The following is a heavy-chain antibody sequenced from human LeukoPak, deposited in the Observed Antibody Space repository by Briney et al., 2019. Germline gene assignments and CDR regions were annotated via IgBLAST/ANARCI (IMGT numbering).Heavy chain of an antibody. D-gene: IGHD3-3*01. CDR1: GYSISSGYY. CDR3: ARCITIFGVVIRRCWFDP. V-gene: IGHV4-38-2*02. J-gene: IGHJ5*02. Sequence: SETLSLTCTVSGYSISSGYYWGWIRQPPGKGLEWIGSIYHSGSTYYNPSLKSRVTISVDTSKNQFSLKLSSVTAADTAVYYCARCITIFGVVIRRCWFDPWGQGTLVTVSS. CDR2: IYHSGST.